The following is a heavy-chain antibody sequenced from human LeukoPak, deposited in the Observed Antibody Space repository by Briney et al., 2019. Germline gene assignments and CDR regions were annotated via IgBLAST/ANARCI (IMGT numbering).Heavy chain of an antibody. CDR1: GFSFGSYW. CDR3: ARENRDGYNPYNWFDP. D-gene: IGHD5-24*01. V-gene: IGHV3-7*01. CDR2: IKQEGSEK. J-gene: IGHJ5*02. Sequence: PGGSLRLSCAASGFSFGSYWMSWVRQAPGKGLEWVANIKQEGSEKFYVDSVKGRFTISRENAKNSLYLQMNSLRAEDTGIYYCARENRDGYNPYNWFDPWGQGTLVTVSS.